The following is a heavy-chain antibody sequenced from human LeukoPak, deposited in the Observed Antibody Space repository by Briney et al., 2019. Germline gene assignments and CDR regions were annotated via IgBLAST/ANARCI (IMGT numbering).Heavy chain of an antibody. CDR1: GGSISTYY. CDR3: ASVRGYSSGWYASGFDP. J-gene: IGHJ5*02. D-gene: IGHD6-19*01. V-gene: IGHV4-4*07. CDR2: IYYSGST. Sequence: SETLSLTCTVSGGSISTYYWSWIRQPAGKGPEWIGSIYYSGSTNYNPSLKSRVTISLDTSKNQFSLKLTSVTAADTAVYYCASVRGYSSGWYASGFDPWGQGTLVTVSS.